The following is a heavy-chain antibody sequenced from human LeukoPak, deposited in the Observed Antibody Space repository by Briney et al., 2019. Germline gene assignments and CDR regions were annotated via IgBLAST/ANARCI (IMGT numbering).Heavy chain of an antibody. J-gene: IGHJ4*02. CDR1: GYSFTTYW. V-gene: IGHV5-51*01. CDR2: VYPGDSDT. Sequence: GESLKISCKGSGYSFTTYWIGWVRQMPGKGLEWMGIVYPGDSDTRYSPSFQGQVTISADKSISTAYLQWSSLKASDTAMYYCARHSSGGYNYDYPDYWGQGTLVTVSS. CDR3: ARHSSGGYNYDYPDY. D-gene: IGHD5-18*01.